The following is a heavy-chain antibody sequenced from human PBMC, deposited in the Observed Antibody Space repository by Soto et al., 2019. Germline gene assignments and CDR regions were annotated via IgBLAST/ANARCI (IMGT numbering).Heavy chain of an antibody. CDR1: GYTFTGYY. J-gene: IGHJ6*02. D-gene: IGHD3-10*01. Sequence: ASVKVSCKASGYTFTGYYIHWVRQAPGQGLEWMGIINPSGGSTSYAQKFQGRVTMTRDTSTSTVYMELSSLRSEDTAVYYCARGNYGSGSYYNGPLDVWGQGTTVTVCS. V-gene: IGHV1-46*01. CDR3: ARGNYGSGSYYNGPLDV. CDR2: INPSGGST.